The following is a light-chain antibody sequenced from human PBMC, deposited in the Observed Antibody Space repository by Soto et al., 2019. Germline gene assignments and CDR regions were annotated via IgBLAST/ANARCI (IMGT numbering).Light chain of an antibody. CDR2: DTS. V-gene: IGKV3-20*01. CDR1: QSVGSF. Sequence: EIVLTQSPATLSLSPGERATLSSRASQSVGSFLAWYQQKPGQAPRLLIYDTSIRATGIPDRFSGSGSGTDFTLTISRLEPEDFAVYYCQQYGSSPSLTFGGGTKVDI. J-gene: IGKJ4*01. CDR3: QQYGSSPSLT.